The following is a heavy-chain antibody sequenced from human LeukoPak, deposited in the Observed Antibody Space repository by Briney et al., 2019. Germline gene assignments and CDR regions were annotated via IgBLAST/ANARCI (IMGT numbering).Heavy chain of an antibody. J-gene: IGHJ4*02. CDR2: ISGSGSST. V-gene: IGHV3-23*01. CDR1: GFTFSSYA. CDR3: AKDLVRSDVDTATDY. D-gene: IGHD5-18*01. Sequence: PGGSLRLSCAASGFTFSSYAMSGVRQAPGKGLEGVSAISGSGSSTYYADSVKGRFTIPRDNSKNTLYLQMNSLRAEDTAVYYCAKDLVRSDVDTATDYWGQGTLVTVSS.